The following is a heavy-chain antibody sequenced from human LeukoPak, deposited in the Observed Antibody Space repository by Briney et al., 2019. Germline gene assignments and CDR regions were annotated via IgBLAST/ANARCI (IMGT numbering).Heavy chain of an antibody. Sequence: PGGSLRLSCAASGFTFSSYGMHWVRQAPGKGLEWVSAISGSGGSTYYADSVKGRFTISRDNSKNTLYLQMNSLRAEDTAVYYCAKDGYCSSTSCYDNNWFDPWGRGTLVTVSS. V-gene: IGHV3-23*01. CDR1: GFTFSSYG. D-gene: IGHD2-2*03. CDR2: ISGSGGST. J-gene: IGHJ5*02. CDR3: AKDGYCSSTSCYDNNWFDP.